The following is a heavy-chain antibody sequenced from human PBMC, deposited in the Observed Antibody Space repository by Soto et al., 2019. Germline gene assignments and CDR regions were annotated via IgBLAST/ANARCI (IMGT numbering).Heavy chain of an antibody. CDR1: GFTFGDDA. V-gene: IGHV3-49*03. CDR2: IRSKAYGGTT. Sequence: PGGSLRLSCTASGFTFGDDAMSWFRQAPGKGLEWVGFIRSKAYGGTTEYAASVKGRFTISRDDSKSIAYLQMNSLKTEDTAVYYCTRDFRDYFYGEYYYYYGMDVWGQGTTVNVSS. D-gene: IGHD4-17*01. CDR3: TRDFRDYFYGEYYYYYGMDV. J-gene: IGHJ6*02.